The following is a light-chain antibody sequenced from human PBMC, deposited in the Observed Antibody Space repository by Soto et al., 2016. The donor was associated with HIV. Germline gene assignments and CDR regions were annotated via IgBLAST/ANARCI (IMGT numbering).Light chain of an antibody. CDR3: ILSRHLPR. CDR2: EVS. V-gene: IGKV2D-29*01. J-gene: IGKJ2*03. CDR1: QSLRHSDGKTY. Sequence: EIVVTQTPLSLSVTPGQPASISCKSSQSLRHSDGKTYLSWYLQKTGQPPHLLIYEVSKRFSGVPNRFSGSGSGTDFTLEISRVEAEDIGVYYCILSRHLPRFGPGTNVGDQT.